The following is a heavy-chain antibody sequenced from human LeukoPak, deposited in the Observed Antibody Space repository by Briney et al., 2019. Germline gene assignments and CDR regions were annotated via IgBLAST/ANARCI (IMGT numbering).Heavy chain of an antibody. CDR2: ISYDGSNK. CDR1: GFTFSSYG. Sequence: GGSLRLSCAASGFTFSSYGMHWVRQAPGKGLEWVAVISYDGSNKYYADSVKGRFTISRDNSKNTLYLQMNSLRAEDTAVYYCAKVRVLRYFDWLPEANWFDPWGQGTLVTVSS. D-gene: IGHD3-9*01. J-gene: IGHJ5*02. V-gene: IGHV3-30*18. CDR3: AKVRVLRYFDWLPEANWFDP.